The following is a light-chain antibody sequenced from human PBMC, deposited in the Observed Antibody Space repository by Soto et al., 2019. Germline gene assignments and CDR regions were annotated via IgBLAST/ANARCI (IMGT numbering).Light chain of an antibody. V-gene: IGKV1-5*01. Sequence: QMTQSPSTLSASVGDRVTITCRASQSISSWLAWYQQKPGKAPKLLIYDASSLESGVPSRFSGSGSGTEFTLTISSLQPDDFATYYCQQYNSYSSFTFGPGTKVDIK. CDR2: DAS. CDR3: QQYNSYSSFT. CDR1: QSISSW. J-gene: IGKJ3*01.